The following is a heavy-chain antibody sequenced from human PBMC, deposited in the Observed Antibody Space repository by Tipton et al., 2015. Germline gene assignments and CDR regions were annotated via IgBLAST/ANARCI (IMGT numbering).Heavy chain of an antibody. V-gene: IGHV4-59*02. CDR1: GGSVSSYY. CDR3: ARSQTLVPISPFGY. D-gene: IGHD6-6*01. J-gene: IGHJ4*02. Sequence: TLSLTCTVSGGSVSSYYWSWVRQPPGKGLEWIGYIYHSGSTSSNPSLKSRVTISIDTSKNQFSLELTSVAAADTAIYYCARSQTLVPISPFGYWGQGTLVTVSS. CDR2: IYHSGST.